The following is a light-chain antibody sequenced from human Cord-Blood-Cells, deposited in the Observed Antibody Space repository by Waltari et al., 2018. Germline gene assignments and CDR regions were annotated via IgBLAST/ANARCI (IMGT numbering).Light chain of an antibody. CDR2: DVS. CDR3: SSYTSSSTYV. V-gene: IGLV2-14*03. CDR1: SSDAGGYTT. J-gene: IGLJ1*01. Sequence: QSALTQPASVSGSLGQSITISCTGTSSDAGGYTTVTWYQHHPGKAPKLMIYDVSNRPSGVSNRFSGSKSGNTASLTISGLQAEDEADYYCSSYTSSSTYVFGTGTKVTVL.